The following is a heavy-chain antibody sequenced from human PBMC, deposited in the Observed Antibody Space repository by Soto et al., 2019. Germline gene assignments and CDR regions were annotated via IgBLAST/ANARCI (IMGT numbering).Heavy chain of an antibody. CDR2: ISAYNGNT. Sequence: QVQLVQSGAEVKKPGASVKVSCKASGYTFTSYGISWVRQAPGQGLEWMGWISAYNGNTNYAQKLQGRVTMTTDTATSTAYMELRSLRSDDTAVYYCARDYDYVWGSYRHYGMDVWGQGTTVTVSS. D-gene: IGHD3-16*02. J-gene: IGHJ6*02. CDR3: ARDYDYVWGSYRHYGMDV. V-gene: IGHV1-18*01. CDR1: GYTFTSYG.